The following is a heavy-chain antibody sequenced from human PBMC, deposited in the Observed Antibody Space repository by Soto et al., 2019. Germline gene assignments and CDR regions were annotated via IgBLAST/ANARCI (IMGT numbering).Heavy chain of an antibody. D-gene: IGHD2-2*01. CDR2: ISAYNGNT. Sequence: ASVKVSCKASGYTFTSYGISWVRQAPGQGLEWMGWISAYNGNTNYAQKLQGRVTMTTDTSTSTAYMELRSLRSDDTAVYYCARDWDCSSTSCYEANYYYGMDVWGQGTTVTVSS. CDR3: ARDWDCSSTSCYEANYYYGMDV. CDR1: GYTFTSYG. J-gene: IGHJ6*02. V-gene: IGHV1-18*01.